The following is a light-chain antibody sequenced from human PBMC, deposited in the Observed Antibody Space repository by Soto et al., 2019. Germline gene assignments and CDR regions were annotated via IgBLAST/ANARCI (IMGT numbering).Light chain of an antibody. CDR2: GAS. Sequence: EIGLTQSPGTLSLSPGERATLSCRASQSVSSSYLAWYQQKPGQAPRLLIYGASSRATGIPDRFSGSGSGTDFTLTISRLEPEDFAVYYCQQYGSSPLWKFGQGTKVEIK. J-gene: IGKJ1*01. CDR1: QSVSSSY. CDR3: QQYGSSPLWK. V-gene: IGKV3-20*01.